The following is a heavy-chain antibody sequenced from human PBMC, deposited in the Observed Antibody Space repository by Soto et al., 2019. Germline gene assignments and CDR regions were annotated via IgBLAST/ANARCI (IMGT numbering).Heavy chain of an antibody. D-gene: IGHD6-13*01. CDR1: GGSISSSSYY. CDR3: ARLTHAKRLAAAGTRGGWFDP. Sequence: PSETLFLTCTVSGGSISSSSYYWGWIRQPPGKGLEWIGSIYYSGSTYYNPSLKSRVTISVDTSKNQFSLKLSSVTAADTAVYYCARLTHAKRLAAAGTRGGWFDPWGQGTLVTVSS. CDR2: IYYSGST. J-gene: IGHJ5*02. V-gene: IGHV4-39*01.